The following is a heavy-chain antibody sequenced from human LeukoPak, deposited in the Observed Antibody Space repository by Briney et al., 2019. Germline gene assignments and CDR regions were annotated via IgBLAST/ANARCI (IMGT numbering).Heavy chain of an antibody. CDR2: INTNTGNP. D-gene: IGHD5-18*01. CDR1: GYTFTSYG. J-gene: IGHJ6*03. Sequence: GASVKVSCKASGYTFTSYGISWVRQAPGQGLEWMGWINTNTGNPTYAQGFTGRFVFSLDTSVSTAYLQISSLKAEDTAVYYCARDGGWNVDTGRLGNYYYYYMDVWGKGTTVTVSS. CDR3: ARDGGWNVDTGRLGNYYYYYMDV. V-gene: IGHV7-4-1*02.